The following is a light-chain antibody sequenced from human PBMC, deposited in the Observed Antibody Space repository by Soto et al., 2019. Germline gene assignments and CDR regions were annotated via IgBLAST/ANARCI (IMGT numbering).Light chain of an antibody. J-gene: IGLJ1*01. V-gene: IGLV2-11*01. Sequence: QSALTQPRSVSGSPGQSVTISCTGTSSDVGGYNYVSWYQQHPGKAPKLMIYDVNKRPSGVPDRFSGPKSGNTASLTITGLQAEDEAAYYCCSYAGSPHVSGPGTKVTVL. CDR1: SSDVGGYNY. CDR2: DVN. CDR3: CSYAGSPHV.